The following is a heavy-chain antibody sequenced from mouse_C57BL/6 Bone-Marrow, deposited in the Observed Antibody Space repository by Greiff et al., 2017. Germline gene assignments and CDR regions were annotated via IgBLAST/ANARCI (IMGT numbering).Heavy chain of an antibody. CDR2: INPSSGYT. CDR1: GYTFTSYT. CDR3: ARNWAWFAY. V-gene: IGHV1-4*01. J-gene: IGHJ3*01. Sequence: VQLQQSGAELARPGASVKMSCTASGYTFTSYTMHWVKQRPGQGLEWIGYINPSSGYTKYNQKFKDKATLTADKSSSTAYMQLSSLTSEDSAVYYCARNWAWFAYWGQGTRVTVSA. D-gene: IGHD4-1*01.